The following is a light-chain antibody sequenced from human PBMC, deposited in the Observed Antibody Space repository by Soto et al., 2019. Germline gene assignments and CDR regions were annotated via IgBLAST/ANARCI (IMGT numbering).Light chain of an antibody. CDR1: SSDVGGYNY. Sequence: QYALTQPASVSGSPGQSITISCTGTSSDVGGYNYVSWYQQHPGKAPKLMIYEVSNRPSGVSNRFSGSKSGNTASLTISGLEAEEEADYYCSSYTSSSTHWVFGGGTKLTVL. J-gene: IGLJ3*02. V-gene: IGLV2-14*01. CDR2: EVS. CDR3: SSYTSSSTHWV.